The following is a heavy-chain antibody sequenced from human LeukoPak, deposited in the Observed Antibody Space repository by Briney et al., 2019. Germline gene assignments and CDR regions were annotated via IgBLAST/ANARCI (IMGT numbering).Heavy chain of an antibody. V-gene: IGHV3-23*01. CDR1: GFAFSSST. CDR2: ISGSGGST. CDR3: AKLSPDSYGYFDY. J-gene: IGHJ4*02. Sequence: GGSLRLSCGASGFAFSSSTMSWVRQAPGKGLEWVSAISGSGGSTYYADSVKGRFTISRDNSKNTLYLQMNSLRAEDTAVYYCAKLSPDSYGYFDYWGQGTLVTVSS. D-gene: IGHD5-18*01.